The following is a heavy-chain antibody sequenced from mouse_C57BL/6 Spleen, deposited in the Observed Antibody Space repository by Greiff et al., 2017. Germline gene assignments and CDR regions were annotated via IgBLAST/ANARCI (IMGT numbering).Heavy chain of an antibody. CDR1: GYTFTSYW. V-gene: IGHV1-69*01. J-gene: IGHJ4*01. Sequence: QVQLQQPGAELVMPGASVKLSCKASGYTFTSYWMHWVKQRPGQGLEWIGEIDPSDSYTNYNQKFKGKSTLTVDKSSSTAYMQLSSLTSEDSAVYYCASNYGRDYYAMDYWGQGTSVTVSS. D-gene: IGHD1-1*01. CDR3: ASNYGRDYYAMDY. CDR2: IDPSDSYT.